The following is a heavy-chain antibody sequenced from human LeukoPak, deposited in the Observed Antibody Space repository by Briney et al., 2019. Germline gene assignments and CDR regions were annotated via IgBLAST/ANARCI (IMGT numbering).Heavy chain of an antibody. CDR3: ARHRPDIEATVYFDY. Sequence: GGSLRLSCAASGFTFSSYWMHWVRQAPGKGLVWVSRINSDGSSTSYADSVKGRLTISRDKAKNTLYVQMNSLRAEDTAVYYCARHRPDIEATVYFDYWGQGTLVTVSS. V-gene: IGHV3-74*01. CDR1: GFTFSSYW. D-gene: IGHD5-12*01. J-gene: IGHJ4*02. CDR2: INSDGSST.